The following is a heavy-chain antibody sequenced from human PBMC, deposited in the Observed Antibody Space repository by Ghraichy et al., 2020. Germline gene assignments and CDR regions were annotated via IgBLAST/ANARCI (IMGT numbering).Heavy chain of an antibody. Sequence: SGPTLVKPTETLTLTGTVSGFSLSNARMGVSWIRQPPGKALEWLAHIFSNDEKSYSTSLKSRLTISKDTSKSQVVLTMTNMDPVDTATYYCALLWRSSSWATYYFDYWGQGTLVTVSS. CDR1: GFSLSNARMG. J-gene: IGHJ4*02. CDR2: IFSNDEK. V-gene: IGHV2-26*01. D-gene: IGHD6-13*01. CDR3: ALLWRSSSWATYYFDY.